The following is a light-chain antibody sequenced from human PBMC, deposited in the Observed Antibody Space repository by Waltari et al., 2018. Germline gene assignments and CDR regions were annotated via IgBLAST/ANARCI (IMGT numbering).Light chain of an antibody. CDR1: GSNIKGSY. CDR2: END. J-gene: IGLJ2*01. CDR3: ATWDDSRSF. Sequence: QSVLTQPPSVSGTPGQRLTISCSGSGSNIKGSYLYWYQKLAGSAPKLLIFENDQRPSEVPDRFSASKSGTSASLAINALRSENEALYYCATWDDSRSFFGGGTKLTVL. V-gene: IGLV1-47*01.